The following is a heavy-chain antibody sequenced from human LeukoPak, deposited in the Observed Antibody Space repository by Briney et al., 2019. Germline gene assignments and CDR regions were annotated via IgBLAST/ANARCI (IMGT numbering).Heavy chain of an antibody. CDR3: AAADYDFWSGYYWFDP. Sequence: SETLSLTCTVSGGPISSSSYYWGWIRQPPGKGLEWIGSIYYSGSTYYNPSLKSRVTISVDTSKNQFSLKLSSVAAADTAVYYCAAADYDFWSGYYWFDPWGQGTLVTVSS. CDR1: GGPISSSSYY. V-gene: IGHV4-39*01. J-gene: IGHJ5*02. CDR2: IYYSGST. D-gene: IGHD3-3*01.